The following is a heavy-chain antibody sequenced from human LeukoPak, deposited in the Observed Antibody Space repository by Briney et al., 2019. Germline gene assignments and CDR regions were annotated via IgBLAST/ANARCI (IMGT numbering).Heavy chain of an antibody. V-gene: IGHV3-74*01. J-gene: IGHJ4*02. CDR1: GYTFSRYW. CDR2: INEDGSST. Sequence: PGGSLRLSCAASGYTFSRYWMHWVRQGPGKGLVWVSRINEDGSSTSYAESVRGRFTISRDNAKNTSYLQMNSLRAEDAAVYYCTTDTLGARDSWGQGTLVTVSS. D-gene: IGHD4-17*01. CDR3: TTDTLGARDS.